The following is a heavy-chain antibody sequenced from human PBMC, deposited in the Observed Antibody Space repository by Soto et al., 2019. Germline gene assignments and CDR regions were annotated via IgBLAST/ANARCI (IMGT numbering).Heavy chain of an antibody. CDR2: ISAYNGNT. Sequence: ASVKVSCKASGYTFTSYGISWVRQAPGQGLEWMGWISAYNGNTNYAQKLQGRVTMTTDTSTSTAYMELRSLRSDDTAVYYCARDNYGSGSYYYVPYYYCDGIDVWGQGTTVTVSS. J-gene: IGHJ6*02. CDR3: ARDNYGSGSYYYVPYYYCDGIDV. D-gene: IGHD3-10*01. CDR1: GYTFTSYG. V-gene: IGHV1-18*01.